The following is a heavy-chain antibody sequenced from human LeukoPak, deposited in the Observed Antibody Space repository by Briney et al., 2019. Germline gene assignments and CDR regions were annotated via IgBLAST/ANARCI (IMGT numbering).Heavy chain of an antibody. V-gene: IGHV3-7*01. CDR1: GFTLSTSW. Sequence: PGGSLRLSCEAPGFTLSTSWMTWVRQAPGKGLEWVANIKQDGSEKFYVASVKGRFTISRDNAKNFMYLQIDSLRAEDNAVYYCAREPENWFDPWGQGTLVTVSS. CDR2: IKQDGSEK. J-gene: IGHJ5*02. CDR3: AREPENWFDP.